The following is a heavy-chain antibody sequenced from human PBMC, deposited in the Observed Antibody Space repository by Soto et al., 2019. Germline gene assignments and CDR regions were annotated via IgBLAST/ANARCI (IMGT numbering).Heavy chain of an antibody. D-gene: IGHD1-1*01. Sequence: LSLTCTVSGGSISSYYWSWIRQPPGKGLEWIGYIYYSGSTNYNPSLKSRVTISVDTSKNQFSLKLSSVTAADTAVYYCARFVQNDAFDIWGQGTMVTVS. CDR2: IYYSGST. V-gene: IGHV4-59*01. CDR3: ARFVQNDAFDI. CDR1: GGSISSYY. J-gene: IGHJ3*02.